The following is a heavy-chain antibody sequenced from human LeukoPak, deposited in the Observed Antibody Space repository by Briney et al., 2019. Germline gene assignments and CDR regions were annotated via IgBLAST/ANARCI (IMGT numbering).Heavy chain of an antibody. Sequence: GGSLRLSCAASGFTVSSNYMSWVRQAPGKGLEWVSVIYSGGSTYYADSVKGRFTISRDNSKNTLYLQMNSLRAEDTAVYYCARADSSSWYSLYYFDYWGQGTLVTVSS. CDR3: ARADSSSWYSLYYFDY. V-gene: IGHV3-66*01. CDR1: GFTVSSNY. CDR2: IYSGGST. J-gene: IGHJ4*02. D-gene: IGHD6-13*01.